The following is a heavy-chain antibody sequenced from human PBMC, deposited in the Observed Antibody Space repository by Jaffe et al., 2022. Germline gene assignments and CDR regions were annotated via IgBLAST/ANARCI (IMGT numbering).Heavy chain of an antibody. J-gene: IGHJ3*02. CDR3: ASVKRRLDVFDI. Sequence: EVQLVESGGALVQPGGSLRLSCAASGFTFNNYEMNWVRQAPGKGLEWVSYISSSGTTIYYADSVKGRFTISRDNAKNSLCLQMNSLRAEDTAIYYCASVKRRLDVFDIWGQGTMVTVSS. CDR2: ISSSGTTI. CDR1: GFTFNNYE. V-gene: IGHV3-48*03.